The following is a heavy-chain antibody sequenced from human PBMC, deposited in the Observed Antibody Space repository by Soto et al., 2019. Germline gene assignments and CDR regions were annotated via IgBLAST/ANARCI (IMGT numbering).Heavy chain of an antibody. V-gene: IGHV3-33*01. J-gene: IGHJ5*02. CDR3: ARDRQGWGFDP. Sequence: GSLRLSCAASGFTFSSYGMHWVRQAPGKGLEWVAVIWYDGSNKYYADSVKGRFTISRDNSKNTLYLQMNSLRAEDTAVYYCARDRQGWGFDPWGQGTLVTVTS. CDR1: GFTFSSYG. CDR2: IWYDGSNK. D-gene: IGHD1-26*01.